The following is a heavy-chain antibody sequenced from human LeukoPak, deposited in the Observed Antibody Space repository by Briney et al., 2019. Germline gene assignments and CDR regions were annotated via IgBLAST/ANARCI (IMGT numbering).Heavy chain of an antibody. CDR3: ARALLYGSGSYYNVY. J-gene: IGHJ4*02. CDR2: INPNSGGT. Sequence: ASVKVSCKASGYTFTGYYMHWVRQAPGQGLEWMGWINPNSGGTNYAQKFQGRVTMTRDTSISTAYMELSRLRSDDTAVYYCARALLYGSGSYYNVYWDQGTLVTVSS. CDR1: GYTFTGYY. D-gene: IGHD3-10*01. V-gene: IGHV1-2*02.